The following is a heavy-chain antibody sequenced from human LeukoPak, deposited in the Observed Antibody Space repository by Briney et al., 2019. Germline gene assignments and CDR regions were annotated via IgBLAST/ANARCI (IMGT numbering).Heavy chain of an antibody. CDR3: ASLEMRWLPPGDY. Sequence: SETLSLTCTVSGGSISSSSYYWGWIRQPPGKGLEWIGSIYYSGSTYYNPSLKSRVTISVDTSKNQFSLKLSSVTAADTAVYYCASLEMRWLPPGDYGGQGTLVTVSS. J-gene: IGHJ4*02. V-gene: IGHV4-39*01. CDR2: IYYSGST. CDR1: GGSISSSSYY. D-gene: IGHD5-24*01.